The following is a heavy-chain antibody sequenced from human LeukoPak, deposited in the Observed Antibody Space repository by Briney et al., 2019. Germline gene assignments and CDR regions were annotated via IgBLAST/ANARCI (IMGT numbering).Heavy chain of an antibody. CDR1: GFTVSSNY. D-gene: IGHD3-3*01. CDR3: GYSPHSAFGAFDI. CDR2: IYSGSGDSS. Sequence: GGSLRLSCAASGFTVSSNYMTWVRQAPRKGLEWVSVIYSGSGDSSFYADSVKGRFTISRDNSKNTLYLQMLSLRAVATAVYSCGYSPHSAFGAFDIWGRGTMVTVSS. J-gene: IGHJ3*02. V-gene: IGHV3-53*01.